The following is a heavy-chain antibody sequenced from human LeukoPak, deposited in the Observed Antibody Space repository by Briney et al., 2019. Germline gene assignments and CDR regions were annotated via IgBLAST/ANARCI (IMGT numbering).Heavy chain of an antibody. D-gene: IGHD3-16*01. CDR3: ARGPYYGDLNPDYFDY. Sequence: ASVTVSCKTSHYTFTSYGITWVRQVPGQGLEWMGWISTYNGKTNYVDKFQGRVTMTTDTFTKQVYMHLRSLSSDDTALYYCARGPYYGDLNPDYFDYWGQGTLVTVSS. J-gene: IGHJ4*02. CDR2: ISTYNGKT. CDR1: HYTFTSYG. V-gene: IGHV1-18*01.